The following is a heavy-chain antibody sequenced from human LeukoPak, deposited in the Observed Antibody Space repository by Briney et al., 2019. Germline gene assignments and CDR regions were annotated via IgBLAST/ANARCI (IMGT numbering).Heavy chain of an antibody. J-gene: IGHJ3*02. V-gene: IGHV3-21*01. CDR1: GFTFSSYS. D-gene: IGHD1-20*01. CDR2: ISSSSSYI. CDR3: ARDEYNWNVDAFDI. Sequence: GGSLRLSCAASGFTFSSYSMNWVRQAPGKGLEWVSSISSSSSYIYSADSVKGRFTISRDNAKNSLYLQMNSLRAEDTAVYYCARDEYNWNVDAFDIWGQGTVVTVSS.